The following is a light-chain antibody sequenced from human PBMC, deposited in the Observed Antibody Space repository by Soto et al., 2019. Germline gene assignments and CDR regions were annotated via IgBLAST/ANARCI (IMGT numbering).Light chain of an antibody. CDR1: QSVSSSY. J-gene: IGKJ5*01. CDR2: GAS. CDR3: RQSGSSSSIT. V-gene: IGKV3-20*01. Sequence: EVVLTQSPGTLSLSPGERATLSCRASQSVSSSYLAWYQQKPGQAPRLLIYGASSRATGIPDRFSGSGSGTDFTLTISRLEPEDFAVYYCRQSGSSSSITFGQGTRLEIK.